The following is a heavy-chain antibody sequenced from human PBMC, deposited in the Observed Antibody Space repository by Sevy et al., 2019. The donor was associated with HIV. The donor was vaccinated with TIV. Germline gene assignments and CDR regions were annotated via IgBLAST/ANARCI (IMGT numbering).Heavy chain of an antibody. D-gene: IGHD3-10*01. J-gene: IGHJ5*02. Sequence: GGSLRLSCAASGFTFSSYWMHWVRQAPGKGLVWVSRINSDGSSTSYADSVKGRFTISRDNAKNTLYLQMNSLRAEDTAVYYCARDYDGSGSNNWFDPWGQGTLVTVSS. CDR3: ARDYDGSGSNNWFDP. CDR2: INSDGSST. V-gene: IGHV3-74*01. CDR1: GFTFSSYW.